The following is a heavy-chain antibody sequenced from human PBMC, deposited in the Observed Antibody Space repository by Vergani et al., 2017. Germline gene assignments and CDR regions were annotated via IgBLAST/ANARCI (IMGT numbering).Heavy chain of an antibody. V-gene: IGHV4-59*02. Sequence: QAQLQESGPGLVKPSETLSLTCHVFGVSVTDYNCNWIRQAPGKGLEWIGFLSTTGGATHASHNPSLKSRVSISVDTSKVQFSLRLTSVTAADSAIYYCAKVPAARIPMRHLLAYWFDPWVQGTLVTVSS. CDR1: GVSVTDYN. CDR3: AKVPAARIPMRHLLAYWFDP. J-gene: IGHJ5*02. D-gene: IGHD2-2*01. CDR2: LSTTGGA.